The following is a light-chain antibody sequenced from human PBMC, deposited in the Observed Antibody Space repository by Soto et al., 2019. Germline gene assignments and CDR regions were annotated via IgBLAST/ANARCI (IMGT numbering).Light chain of an antibody. V-gene: IGLV2-14*03. CDR2: DVI. Sequence: QSVLTQPASVSGSPGQSITISCTGTSSDVGGYDFVSWYQQHPGKAPKLMIYDVIYRPSGVPNRFSGSKSGNTASLTISGLQAEDEADYYCNSCTSANTYVFGTGTKVTVL. CDR3: NSCTSANTYV. CDR1: SSDVGGYDF. J-gene: IGLJ1*01.